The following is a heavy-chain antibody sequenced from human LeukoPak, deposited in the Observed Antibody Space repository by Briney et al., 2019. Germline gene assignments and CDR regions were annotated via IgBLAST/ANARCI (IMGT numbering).Heavy chain of an antibody. CDR1: GGSISSYY. D-gene: IGHD5-24*01. CDR3: ARVGRWLQLARFDY. J-gene: IGHJ4*02. V-gene: IGHV4-4*07. CDR2: IYTSGST. Sequence: SETLSLTCTVSGGSISSYYWSWIRQPAGKGLEWIGRIYTSGSTNYNPSLKSRVTISVDTSKNQFSLKLSSVTAADTAVYYCARVGRWLQLARFDYWGQGTLVTVSS.